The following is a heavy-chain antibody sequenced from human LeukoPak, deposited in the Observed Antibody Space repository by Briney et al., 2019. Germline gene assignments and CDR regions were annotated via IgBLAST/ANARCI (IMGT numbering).Heavy chain of an antibody. Sequence: NPGGSLRLSCAASGFTFSSYGMNWVRQAPGKGLEWVSSISSSSIYIYYADSVKGRFSISRDNAKNSLYLQMNSLRAEDTAVYYCARDRATVIGDYYGMDVWGQGTTVTVSS. J-gene: IGHJ6*02. D-gene: IGHD4-17*01. CDR1: GFTFSSYG. CDR3: ARDRATVIGDYYGMDV. V-gene: IGHV3-21*01. CDR2: ISSSSIYI.